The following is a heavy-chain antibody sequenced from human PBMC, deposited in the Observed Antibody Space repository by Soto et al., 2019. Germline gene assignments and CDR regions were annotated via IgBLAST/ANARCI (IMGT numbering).Heavy chain of an antibody. J-gene: IGHJ4*01. CDR1: GGSISVGGYY. CDR3: ARGYGSGSPSHRLYYFDY. D-gene: IGHD3-10*01. CDR2: IYYSGST. Sequence: QVQLQESGPGLVKPSQTLSLTCTVSGGSISVGGYYWSWIRQRPGEGLEWIGYIYYSGSTYYAPSLKSRLSISVDMSQIQFSLRLTSVTAADTAVYYCARGYGSGSPSHRLYYFDYWGHGTLVTVSS. V-gene: IGHV4-31*03.